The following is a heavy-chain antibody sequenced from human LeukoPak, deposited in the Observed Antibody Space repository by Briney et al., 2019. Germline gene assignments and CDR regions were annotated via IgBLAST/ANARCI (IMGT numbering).Heavy chain of an antibody. CDR1: GFTFSSYG. D-gene: IGHD3-10*01. CDR2: ISGSDGSST. V-gene: IGHV3-23*01. J-gene: IGHJ4*02. Sequence: PGGSLRLSCAASGFTFSSYGMSWVRQAPGKGLEWVSAISGSDGSSTSYADSVKGRFTISRDNAKNSLYLQMNSLRAEDTAVYYCARALIKYGSGPFDYWGQGTLVTVSS. CDR3: ARALIKYGSGPFDY.